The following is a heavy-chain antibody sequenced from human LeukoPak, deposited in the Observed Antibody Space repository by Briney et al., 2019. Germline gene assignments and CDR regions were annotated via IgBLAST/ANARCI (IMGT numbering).Heavy chain of an antibody. CDR3: ARGSSGGSWYYYMDV. J-gene: IGHJ6*03. Sequence: GGSLRLSCAASGFTFSSYWMSWVRQAPGKGLEWVANIKQDGSEKYYVDSVKGRFTISRDNSKNTLYLQMNSLRAEDTAVYYCARGSSGGSWYYYMDVWGKGTTVTVSS. CDR1: GFTFSSYW. D-gene: IGHD6-19*01. V-gene: IGHV3-7*01. CDR2: IKQDGSEK.